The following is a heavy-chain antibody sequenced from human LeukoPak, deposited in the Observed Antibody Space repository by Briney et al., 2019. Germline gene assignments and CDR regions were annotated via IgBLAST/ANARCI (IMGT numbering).Heavy chain of an antibody. CDR1: GGSISSYY. D-gene: IGHD4-17*01. CDR3: ARLSTVTTSFDY. CDR2: IYTSGTT. Sequence: SETLCLTCTVSGGSISSYYWSWIRQPAGKGLEWIGRIYTSGTTHYNPSLKSRVTMSVDTSKNQFSLKLSSVTAADTAVYYCARLSTVTTSFDYWGQGTLVTVSS. V-gene: IGHV4-4*07. J-gene: IGHJ4*02.